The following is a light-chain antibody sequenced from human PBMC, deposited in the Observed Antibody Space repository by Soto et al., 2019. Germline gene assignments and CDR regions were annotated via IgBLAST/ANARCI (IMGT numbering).Light chain of an antibody. V-gene: IGKV3-11*01. CDR1: QSVSTY. CDR2: DAS. CDR3: QQRSTWPWP. J-gene: IGKJ1*01. Sequence: IVLTQTPATLSLSPWERATLSCRASQSVSTYLAWYQQKPGQAPRLLIYDASNRATGIPVRFSGSGSGTDFTLTISSLEPEDFAVYYCQQRSTWPWPFGQGTKVEVK.